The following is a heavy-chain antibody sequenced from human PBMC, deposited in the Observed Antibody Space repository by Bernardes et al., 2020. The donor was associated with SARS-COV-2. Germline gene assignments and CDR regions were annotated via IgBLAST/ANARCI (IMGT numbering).Heavy chain of an antibody. V-gene: IGHV3-74*01. CDR3: ARDMVGPYDQ. J-gene: IGHJ5*02. D-gene: IGHD3-10*01. CDR2: ISDYGSRT. Sequence: GGSLRLSCAASGFTVSNNWMHWVRQAPGKGLVWVSRISDYGSRTDYADSVKGRFTISRDNAKNTVNLQMNSLRLEDTAVYYCARDMVGPYDQWGQGTLVTVS. CDR1: GFTVSNNW.